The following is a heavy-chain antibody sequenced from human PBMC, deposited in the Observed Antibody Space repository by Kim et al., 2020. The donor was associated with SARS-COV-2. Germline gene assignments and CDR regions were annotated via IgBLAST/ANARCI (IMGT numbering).Heavy chain of an antibody. V-gene: IGHV3-7*03. CDR3: AREFWGWNYEEPTYYFDY. CDR1: GFTFSSYW. CDR2: IKQDGSEK. J-gene: IGHJ4*02. Sequence: GGSLRLSCAASGFTFSSYWMSWVRQAPGKGLEWVANIKQDGSEKYYVDSVKGRFTISRDNAKNSLYLQMNSLRAEDTAVYYCAREFWGWNYEEPTYYFDYWGQGTLVTVSS. D-gene: IGHD1-7*01.